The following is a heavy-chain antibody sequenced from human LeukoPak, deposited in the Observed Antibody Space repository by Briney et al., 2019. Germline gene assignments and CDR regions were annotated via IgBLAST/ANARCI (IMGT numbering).Heavy chain of an antibody. CDR1: GYTFTGYY. V-gene: IGHV1-2*02. Sequence: ASVKVSCKASGYTFTGYYMHWVRQAPGQGLEGMGWINPNSGGTNYAQKFQGRVTMTRDTSIGTAYVELSRLRSDDSAVYYCARVRAAAPYYYMDVWGKGTTVTVSS. J-gene: IGHJ6*03. D-gene: IGHD6-13*01. CDR2: INPNSGGT. CDR3: ARVRAAAPYYYMDV.